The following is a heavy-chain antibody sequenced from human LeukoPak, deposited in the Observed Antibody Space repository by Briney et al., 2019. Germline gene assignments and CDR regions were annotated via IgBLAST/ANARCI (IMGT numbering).Heavy chain of an antibody. V-gene: IGHV4-59*01. J-gene: IGHJ4*02. Sequence: PSETLSLTCTVSGDSISSYLWSWIRQPPGKGLEWIGYISYSGGPNYNPSHKSRVTISVDTSKNQFSLKLTSVTAADTAVYYCAREYYGSSGYYNDYWGQGALVTVSS. D-gene: IGHD3-22*01. CDR1: GDSISSYL. CDR3: AREYYGSSGYYNDY. CDR2: ISYSGGP.